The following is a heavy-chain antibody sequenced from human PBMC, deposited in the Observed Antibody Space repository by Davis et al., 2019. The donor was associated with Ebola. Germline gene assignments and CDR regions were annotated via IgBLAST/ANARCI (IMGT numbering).Heavy chain of an antibody. Sequence: GGSLRLSCGASGFTFSSYVMHWVRQAPGKGLEWVSPISSSNSYIYYADSVKGRFTISRDSAKNSLYLQMNSLRAEDTAVYYCARDTEGGSRGYPFDSWGQGTLVTVSS. V-gene: IGHV3-21*01. CDR2: ISSSNSYI. CDR3: ARDTEGGSRGYPFDS. J-gene: IGHJ4*02. CDR1: GFTFSSYV. D-gene: IGHD5-18*01.